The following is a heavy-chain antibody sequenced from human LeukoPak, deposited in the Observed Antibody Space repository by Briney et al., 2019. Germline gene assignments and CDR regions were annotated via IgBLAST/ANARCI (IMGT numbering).Heavy chain of an antibody. V-gene: IGHV4-39*07. CDR3: ARAGRHSGYDFDY. J-gene: IGHJ4*02. CDR2: IYYSGST. Sequence: PSETLSLTCTVSGGSISSSSYYWGWIRQPPGKGLEWIGSIYYSGSTYYNPSLKSRVTISVDTSKNQFSLKLSSVTAADTAVYYCARAGRHSGYDFDYWGQGTLVTVSS. D-gene: IGHD5-12*01. CDR1: GGSISSSSYY.